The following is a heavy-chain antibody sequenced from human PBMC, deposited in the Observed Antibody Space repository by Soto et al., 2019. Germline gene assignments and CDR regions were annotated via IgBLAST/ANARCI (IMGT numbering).Heavy chain of an antibody. CDR1: GGSISSYY. D-gene: IGHD5-18*01. Sequence: QVQLQESGPGLVKPSETLSLTCTVYGGSISSYYWSWIRQPPGKGLEWIGYIYYSGSTNYNPSLKSRVTISVDTSKNQFSLKLSSVTAADTAVYYCARADFGYGYGYWGQGTLVTVSS. J-gene: IGHJ4*02. V-gene: IGHV4-59*01. CDR3: ARADFGYGYGY. CDR2: IYYSGST.